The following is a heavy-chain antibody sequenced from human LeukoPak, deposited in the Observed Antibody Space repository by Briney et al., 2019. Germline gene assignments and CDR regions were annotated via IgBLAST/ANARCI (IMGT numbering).Heavy chain of an antibody. CDR3: ASPYCSSTSCSTWNDF. CDR2: IKQDGAEK. CDR1: GFTFNSYW. V-gene: IGHV3-7*01. J-gene: IGHJ4*02. Sequence: GGSLRLSCAASGFTFNSYWMNWVRQAPGKGLEWVANIKQDGAEKYYVDSVKGRFTISRDNARSSLYLQMNSLRAEDTAVYYCASPYCSSTSCSTWNDFWGKGPLVTVP. D-gene: IGHD2-2*01.